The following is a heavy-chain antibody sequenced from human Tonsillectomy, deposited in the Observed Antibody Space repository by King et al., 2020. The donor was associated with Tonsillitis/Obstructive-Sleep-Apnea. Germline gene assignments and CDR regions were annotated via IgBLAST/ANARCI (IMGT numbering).Heavy chain of an antibody. J-gene: IGHJ3*02. V-gene: IGHV3-23*04. Sequence: VQLVESGGGLVQPGGSLRLSCAASGFTFSSYAMSWVRQAPGKGLEWVSAISGSGGSTYYADSVKGRFTISRDNSKNTLYLQMNSLRAEDTAVYYCAKDWVMITFGGVIVWDAFDIWGQGTMVTVSS. CDR3: AKDWVMITFGGVIVWDAFDI. CDR1: GFTFSSYA. CDR2: ISGSGGST. D-gene: IGHD3-16*02.